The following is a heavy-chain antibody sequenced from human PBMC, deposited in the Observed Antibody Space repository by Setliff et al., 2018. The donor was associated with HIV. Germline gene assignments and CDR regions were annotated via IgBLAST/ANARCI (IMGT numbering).Heavy chain of an antibody. J-gene: IGHJ4*02. CDR2: ISSSSSYI. Sequence: GGSLRLSCAASGFTFSSYSMNWVRQAPGKGLEWVSSISSSSSYIYYADSVKGRFTISRDRSKNALYLKFYRPRPDDTAVYYCARARTIDYWSDSLAFWGQGTLVTVSS. CDR3: ARARTIDYWSDSLAF. D-gene: IGHD3-3*01. CDR1: GFTFSSYS. V-gene: IGHV3-21*01.